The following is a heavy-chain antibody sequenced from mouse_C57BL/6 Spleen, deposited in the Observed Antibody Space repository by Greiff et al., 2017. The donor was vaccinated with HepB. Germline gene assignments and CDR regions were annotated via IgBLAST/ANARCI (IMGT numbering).Heavy chain of an antibody. CDR2: ISYDGSN. Sequence: EVQRVESGPGLVKPSQSLSLTCSVTGYSITSGYYWNWIRQFPGNKLEWMGYISYDGSNNYNPSLKNRISITRDTSKNQFFLKLNSVTTEDTATYYCASIYYDYDGGYYYAMDYWGQGTSVTVSS. D-gene: IGHD2-4*01. CDR1: GYSITSGYY. J-gene: IGHJ4*01. V-gene: IGHV3-6*01. CDR3: ASIYYDYDGGYYYAMDY.